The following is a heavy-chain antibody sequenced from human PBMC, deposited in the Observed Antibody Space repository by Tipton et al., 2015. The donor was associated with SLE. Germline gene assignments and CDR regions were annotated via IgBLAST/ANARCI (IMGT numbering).Heavy chain of an antibody. CDR1: GGSFSGYY. D-gene: IGHD2-15*01. CDR2: INHSGST. J-gene: IGHJ3*02. CDR3: ARRGGGLRVVVVAATRGSSAFDI. Sequence: TLSLTCAVYGGSFSGYYWSWIRQPPGKGLEWIGEINHSGSTNYNPSLKSPVTISVDTSKNQFSLKLSSVTAADTAVYYCARRGGGLRVVVVAATRGSSAFDIWGQGTMVTVSS. V-gene: IGHV4-34*01.